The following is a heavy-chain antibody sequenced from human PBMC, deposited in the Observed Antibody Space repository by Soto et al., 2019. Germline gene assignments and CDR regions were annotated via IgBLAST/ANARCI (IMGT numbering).Heavy chain of an antibody. CDR2: IRQDGSDR. V-gene: IGHV3-7*05. CDR3: ARDYYASGSFDS. J-gene: IGHJ4*02. D-gene: IGHD3-10*01. Sequence: PGGSLRLSCAVSGFPFSSYWMSWVRQAPGKGLEWVGNIRQDGSDRYYGDSVKGRFTISRDNAKNSLYLQMHSLRAEDTAVYYCARDYYASGSFDSWGQGTLVTVSS. CDR1: GFPFSSYW.